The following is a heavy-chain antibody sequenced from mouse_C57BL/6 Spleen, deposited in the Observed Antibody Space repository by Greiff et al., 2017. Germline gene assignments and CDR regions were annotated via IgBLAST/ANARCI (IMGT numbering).Heavy chain of an antibody. CDR2: IYPSDSET. CDR3: AREGDSSGPAWFAY. Sequence: QVQLQQPGAELVRPGSSVKLSCKASGYTFTSYWMAWVKQRPGQGLEWIGNIYPSDSETHYNQKFKDKATLTVDKSSSTAYMQLSSLTSEDSAVYYCAREGDSSGPAWFAYWGQGTLVTVSA. J-gene: IGHJ3*01. CDR1: GYTFTSYW. V-gene: IGHV1-61*01. D-gene: IGHD3-2*02.